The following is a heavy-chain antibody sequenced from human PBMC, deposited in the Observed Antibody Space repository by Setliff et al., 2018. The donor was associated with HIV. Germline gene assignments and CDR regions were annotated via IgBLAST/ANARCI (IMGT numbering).Heavy chain of an antibody. J-gene: IGHJ6*02. D-gene: IGHD3-10*01. CDR2: IYHSGST. V-gene: IGHV4-38-2*02. CDR1: GYSISSGYY. CDR3: ARPGSSSSYYAMDV. Sequence: PSETLSLTCTVSGYSISSGYYWGWIRQPPGKGLEWIGSIYHSGSTYYNPSLKSRVTISVDTSQNQFSLILRSVTAADTAVYYCARPGSSSSYYAMDVWGQGTTVTVSS.